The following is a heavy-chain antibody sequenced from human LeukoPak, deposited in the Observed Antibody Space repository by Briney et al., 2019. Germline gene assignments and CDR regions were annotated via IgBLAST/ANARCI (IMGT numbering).Heavy chain of an antibody. CDR3: ARPYYYDSSIDP. CDR2: MYFSGST. D-gene: IGHD3-22*01. CDR1: AGSMSSGDYY. V-gene: IGHV4-30-4*01. J-gene: IGHJ5*02. Sequence: SETLSLTCTAAAGSMSSGDYYWSWIRQPPGKGLEWIAYMYFSGSTYYNSSLKSRVTMSADTSKNTLCLKLSAVTTAATAVDYCARPYYYDSSIDPWGQGILVTVSS.